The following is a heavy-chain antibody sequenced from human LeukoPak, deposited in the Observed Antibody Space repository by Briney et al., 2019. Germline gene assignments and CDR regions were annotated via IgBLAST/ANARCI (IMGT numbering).Heavy chain of an antibody. CDR2: ISAYNGNT. CDR3: ARDARYCSGGSCYMFDY. CDR1: GYTFTSYG. V-gene: IGHV1-18*01. J-gene: IGHJ4*02. Sequence: ASVKVSCKASGYTFTSYGISWVRQAPGQGLVWMGWISAYNGNTNYAQKLQGRVTMTTDTSTSTAYMELRSLRSDDTAVYYCARDARYCSGGSCYMFDYWGQGTLVTVSS. D-gene: IGHD2-15*01.